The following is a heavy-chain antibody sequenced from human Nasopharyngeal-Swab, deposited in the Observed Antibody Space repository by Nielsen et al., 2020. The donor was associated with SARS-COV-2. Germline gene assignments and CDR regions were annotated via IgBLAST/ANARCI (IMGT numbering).Heavy chain of an antibody. Sequence: ASVKVSCKASGYTFTSYYMHWVRQAPGQGLEWMGWISAYNGDTNYAQKLQGRVTMTTDTSTSTAYMELRSLRSDDTAVYYCARERTDYDFWSDSYNYYGLDVWGQGATVTVSS. CDR1: GYTFTSYY. CDR3: ARERTDYDFWSDSYNYYGLDV. J-gene: IGHJ6*02. V-gene: IGHV1-18*04. D-gene: IGHD3-3*01. CDR2: ISAYNGDT.